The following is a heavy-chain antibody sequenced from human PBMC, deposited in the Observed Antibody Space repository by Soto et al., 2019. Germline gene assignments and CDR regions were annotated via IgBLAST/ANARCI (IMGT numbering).Heavy chain of an antibody. V-gene: IGHV5-51*01. J-gene: IGHJ4*02. CDR1: GYNFAVYW. D-gene: IGHD3-3*01. CDR3: ARGGVSTRTFDY. CDR2: IYPSDSDT. Sequence: PGESLKISCNGSGYNFAVYWIAWVRQMPGKGLELMGIIYPSDSDTRYRPSFQGQVTNSADKSNRSAYLQWSSLRASDTAMYYCARGGVSTRTFDYWGQGTPVTVSS.